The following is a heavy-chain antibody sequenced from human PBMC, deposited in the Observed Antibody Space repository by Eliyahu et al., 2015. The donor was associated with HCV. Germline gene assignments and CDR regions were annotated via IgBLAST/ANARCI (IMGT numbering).Heavy chain of an antibody. J-gene: IGHJ2*01. CDR3: ARVPGATHHPRGYFDL. D-gene: IGHD5-12*01. CDR2: PIFGTA. V-gene: IGHV1-69*01. Sequence: PIFGTANYAQKFQGRVTITADESTSTAYMELSSLRSEDTAVYYCARVPGATHHPRGYFDLWGRGTLVTVSS.